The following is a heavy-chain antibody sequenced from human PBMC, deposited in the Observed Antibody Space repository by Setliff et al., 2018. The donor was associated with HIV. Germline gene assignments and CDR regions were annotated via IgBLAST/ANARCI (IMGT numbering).Heavy chain of an antibody. V-gene: IGHV1-2*02. J-gene: IGHJ4*02. D-gene: IGHD2-15*01. CDR1: GYTFIGYN. Sequence: EASVKVSCKASGYTFIGYNMHWVRQAPGQGLEWMGWINPNSGGTNYAQKFQGRVIMTRDTSISTAYMELSRLRSDDTAVYYCARALDSSADIEGYFDFWGQGMLVTVSS. CDR2: INPNSGGT. CDR3: ARALDSSADIEGYFDF.